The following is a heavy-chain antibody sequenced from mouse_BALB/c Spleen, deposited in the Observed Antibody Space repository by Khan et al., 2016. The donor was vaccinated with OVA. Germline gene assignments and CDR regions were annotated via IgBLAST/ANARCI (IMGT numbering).Heavy chain of an antibody. Sequence: QVQLQQSGAELARPGASMRMSCKASGYTFTSNTMHWIKQRPGQGLEWIGYINPRSGYTNYNQNFKDKATLTADKSSSTAYMQLSSLPSEDSAVYYCARRTTGYTMDSWGQGTSVTVSS. V-gene: IGHV1-4*01. CDR3: ARRTTGYTMDS. D-gene: IGHD2-14*01. J-gene: IGHJ4*01. CDR2: INPRSGYT. CDR1: GYTFTSNT.